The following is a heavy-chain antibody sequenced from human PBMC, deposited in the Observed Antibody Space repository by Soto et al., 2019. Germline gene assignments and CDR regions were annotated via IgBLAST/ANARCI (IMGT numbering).Heavy chain of an antibody. CDR1: GYTFTGYY. D-gene: IGHD3-3*01. CDR3: AREGVTIFGVVITTYYYGMDV. J-gene: IGHJ6*02. V-gene: IGHV1-2*04. Sequence: ASVKVSCKASGYTFTGYYMHWVRQAPGQGLEWMGWINPNSGGTNYAQKFQGWVTMTRDTSTSTAYMELRSLRSDDTAVYYCAREGVTIFGVVITTYYYGMDVWGQGTTVTVSS. CDR2: INPNSGGT.